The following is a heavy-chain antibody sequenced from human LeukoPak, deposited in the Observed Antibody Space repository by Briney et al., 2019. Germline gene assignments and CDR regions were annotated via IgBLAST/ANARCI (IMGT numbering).Heavy chain of an antibody. Sequence: ASVTVSCKASGYTFTSYDINWVRQATGQGLEWMGWMNPNSGNTGYIQKFQGRVTMTRNTSISTAYMELSSLRSEDTAVYYCARRRFGVVNQFDPWGEGTPVTVSS. V-gene: IGHV1-8*01. J-gene: IGHJ5*01. CDR2: MNPNSGNT. CDR1: GYTFTSYD. CDR3: ARRRFGVVNQFDP. D-gene: IGHD3-3*01.